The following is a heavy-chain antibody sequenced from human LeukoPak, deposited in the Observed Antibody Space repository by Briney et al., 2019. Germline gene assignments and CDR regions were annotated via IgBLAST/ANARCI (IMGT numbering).Heavy chain of an antibody. Sequence: SGTLSLTCTVSGGSTSSYYWSWIRQPAGKGLEWIGRIYTSGSTNYNPSLKSRVTMSVDTSKNQFSLKLSSVTAADTAVYYCARDVPGGGYQYYFDYWGQGTLVTVSS. V-gene: IGHV4-4*07. CDR2: IYTSGST. D-gene: IGHD5-12*01. CDR3: ARDVPGGGYQYYFDY. CDR1: GGSTSSYY. J-gene: IGHJ4*02.